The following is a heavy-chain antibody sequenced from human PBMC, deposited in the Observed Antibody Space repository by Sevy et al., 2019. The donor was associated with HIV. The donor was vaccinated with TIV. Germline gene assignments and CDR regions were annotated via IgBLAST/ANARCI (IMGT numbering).Heavy chain of an antibody. CDR2: ISPIFRTT. J-gene: IGHJ4*02. CDR1: GGACSSNA. CDR3: ASGPRYCVAQLDY. V-gene: IGHV1-69*13. Sequence: ASVKVSCKASGGACSSNAIAWVRQAPGQGLEWMGGISPIFRTTNYAQKFQGRVTITADELGSTGYMELNSLRSDDTAVYYCASGPRYCVAQLDYWGQGTLVTVSS. D-gene: IGHD1-20*01.